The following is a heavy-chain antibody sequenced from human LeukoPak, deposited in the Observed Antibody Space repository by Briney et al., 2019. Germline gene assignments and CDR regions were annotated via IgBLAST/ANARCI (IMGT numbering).Heavy chain of an antibody. V-gene: IGHV4-59*11. J-gene: IGHJ4*02. CDR2: IYYSGST. Sequence: PSETLSLTCTVSGGSISSHYRSWIRQTPGKGPEWIGYIYYSGSTNYNPSLKSRVTISVDTSKNQFSLKLSSVTAADTAVYYCARDRGYSYGELDYWGQGTLVTVSS. CDR1: GGSISSHY. D-gene: IGHD5-18*01. CDR3: ARDRGYSYGELDY.